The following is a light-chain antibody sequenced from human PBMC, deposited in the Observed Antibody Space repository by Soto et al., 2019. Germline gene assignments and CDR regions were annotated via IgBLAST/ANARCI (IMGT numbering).Light chain of an antibody. CDR1: QSVSNIY. Sequence: EIVLTQSPGTLSLSPGEGATLSCRASQSVSNIYLAWYQQKPGQAPRLLMYGTSNRATGIPARFIGSGSGTDFTRTISNLEPEDFAVYYCQQFGRSPRTFGQGTKVEIK. CDR3: QQFGRSPRT. J-gene: IGKJ1*01. CDR2: GTS. V-gene: IGKV3-20*01.